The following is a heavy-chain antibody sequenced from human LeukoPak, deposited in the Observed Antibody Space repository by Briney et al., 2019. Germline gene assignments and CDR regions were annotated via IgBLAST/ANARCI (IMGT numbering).Heavy chain of an antibody. Sequence: GGSLRLSCAASGYILSNYWMHWVRQAPRKGLAWVSRINSDGSITNYADSVKGRFTISRDNAKNTVYLEMNNLRAEDTAVYYCAAVVAAIPYWGQGTLVTVSS. CDR3: AAVVAAIPY. V-gene: IGHV3-74*01. CDR1: GYILSNYW. CDR2: INSDGSIT. J-gene: IGHJ4*02. D-gene: IGHD5-12*01.